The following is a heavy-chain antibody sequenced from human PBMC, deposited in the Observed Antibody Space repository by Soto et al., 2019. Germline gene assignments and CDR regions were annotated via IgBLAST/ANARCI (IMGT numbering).Heavy chain of an antibody. CDR1: GFTFTNYA. V-gene: IGHV3-23*01. J-gene: IGHJ5*02. Sequence: GGSLRLSCATSGFTFTNYAMTWVRQGPGKGLEWVSSISAGGVSTYFADSVKGRFTISRDNSKNTLFLHMNSLRAEDTAVYYCAKMYRGYSGYIQSWGQGTLVTVSS. D-gene: IGHD5-12*01. CDR3: AKMYRGYSGYIQS. CDR2: ISAGGVST.